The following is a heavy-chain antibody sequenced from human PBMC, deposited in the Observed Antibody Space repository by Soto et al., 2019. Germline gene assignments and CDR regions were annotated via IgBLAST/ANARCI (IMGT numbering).Heavy chain of an antibody. V-gene: IGHV4-31*03. CDR1: GGSISDGAYY. Sequence: QVQLQESGPGLVKPSQTQSLTCSVSGGSISDGAYYWSWIRQHPRKGLEWIGYIYYSGDTQYNPSLKSRVTISLDMSRNQFSLKLSSVTAADTAVYYCARVDSSSWFDYWGQGTLVTVSS. J-gene: IGHJ4*02. CDR2: IYYSGDT. D-gene: IGHD6-13*01. CDR3: ARVDSSSWFDY.